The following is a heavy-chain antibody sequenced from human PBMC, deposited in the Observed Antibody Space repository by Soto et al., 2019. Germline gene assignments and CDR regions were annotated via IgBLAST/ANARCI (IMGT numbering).Heavy chain of an antibody. CDR3: ARVSRSGDYGDSYYFDY. CDR2: IIPIFGTA. D-gene: IGHD4-17*01. V-gene: IGHV1-69*01. CDR1: GGTFSSYA. Sequence: ASVKVSCKASGGTFSSYAISWVRQAPGQGLEWMGGIIPIFGTANYAQKFQGRVTITADESTSTAYMELSSLRSEDTAVYYCARVSRSGDYGDSYYFDYWGQGTLVTVSS. J-gene: IGHJ4*02.